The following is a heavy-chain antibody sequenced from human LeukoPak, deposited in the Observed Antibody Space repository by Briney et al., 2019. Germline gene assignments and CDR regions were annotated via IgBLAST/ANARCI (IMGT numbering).Heavy chain of an antibody. CDR3: AKGIQPSDKNGFDV. Sequence: TGGSLRLSCGASGFSFSDYAMHWVRQAPGKGLEWVALIWYDGSNDNYADSVKGRFTISRDNSKNTLYLQMNSLRAEDTGVYYCAKGIQPSDKNGFDVWGQGTMVTVSS. D-gene: IGHD5-18*01. J-gene: IGHJ3*01. CDR1: GFSFSDYA. CDR2: IWYDGSND. V-gene: IGHV3-33*06.